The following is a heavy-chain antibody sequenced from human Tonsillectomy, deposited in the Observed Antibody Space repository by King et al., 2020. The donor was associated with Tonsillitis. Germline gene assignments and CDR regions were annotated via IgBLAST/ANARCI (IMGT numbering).Heavy chain of an antibody. CDR3: ARLERAAAGTTPLFDY. Sequence: QLVQSGAEVKKPGESLKISCKGSGYSFTSYWIGWVRQMPGKGLEWMGIIYPGDSDTRYSPSFQGQVTISADKSISTAYLQWSSLKASDTAMYYCARLERAAAGTTPLFDYWSQGTLVTVSS. V-gene: IGHV5-51*01. J-gene: IGHJ4*02. CDR2: IYPGDSDT. CDR1: GYSFTSYW. D-gene: IGHD6-13*01.